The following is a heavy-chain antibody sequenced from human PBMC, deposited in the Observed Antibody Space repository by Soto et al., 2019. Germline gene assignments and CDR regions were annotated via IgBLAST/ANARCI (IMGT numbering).Heavy chain of an antibody. D-gene: IGHD6-6*01. CDR3: AREFFWRSSSSPTYYYYLDV. CDR1: GGSVSSYH. CDR2: IYYNGTT. J-gene: IGHJ6*03. V-gene: IGHV4-59*02. Sequence: VQLQESGEGLVKPSETLSLTCTVSGGSVSSYHWTWIRQSPGKGLEWIGYIYYNGTTDYNPSLKSRVTISVSTPKREFALRLTSVTAADTAVYYCAREFFWRSSSSPTYYYYLDVWGKGTTVTVSS.